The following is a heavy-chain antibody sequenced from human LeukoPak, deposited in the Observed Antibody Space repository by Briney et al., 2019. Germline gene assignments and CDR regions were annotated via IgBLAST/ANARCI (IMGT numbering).Heavy chain of an antibody. V-gene: IGHV3-7*01. J-gene: IGHJ6*03. CDR1: GFTISSYW. CDR2: IKQEGSEK. Sequence: PGGSLRLSCAASGFTISSYWMNWVRQAPGKGREWVANIKQEGSEKYYVDSVKGRFTISRDNAKNSLYLQMNSLRAEDTAVYYCARDSQGEEWSLLMVGYYYYMDVWGKGTTVTVSS. D-gene: IGHD3-3*01. CDR3: ARDSQGEEWSLLMVGYYYYMDV.